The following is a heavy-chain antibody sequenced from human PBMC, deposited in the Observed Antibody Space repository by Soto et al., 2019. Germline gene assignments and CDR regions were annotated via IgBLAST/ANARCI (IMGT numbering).Heavy chain of an antibody. J-gene: IGHJ4*02. V-gene: IGHV3-7*05. Sequence: EVHLVESGGGLVQSGGSLRLSCVGSGFTFDDYWMGWVRQAPGKGLEWVGNIKYDGSQKFYVDSLRGRFTISIDNAKKSLYLEMTSLRDEDTAVYYCAAWPRSHWYDYWGQGTLVTVSS. CDR3: AAWPRSHWYDY. CDR1: GFTFDDYW. CDR2: IKYDGSQK. D-gene: IGHD2-15*01.